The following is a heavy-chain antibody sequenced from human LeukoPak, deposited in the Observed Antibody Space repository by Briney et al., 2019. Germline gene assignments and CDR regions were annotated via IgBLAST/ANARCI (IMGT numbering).Heavy chain of an antibody. CDR2: INHSGST. D-gene: IGHD6-19*01. Sequence: PSETLSLTCAVYGGSFSGYYWSWIRQPPGKGLEWIGEINHSGSTNYNPSLKSRVTISVDTSKNQFSLKLSSVTAADTAVYYCARSKKQWLVQRSYYYYMDVWGKGTTVTVSS. V-gene: IGHV4-34*01. CDR3: ARSKKQWLVQRSYYYYMDV. J-gene: IGHJ6*03. CDR1: GGSFSGYY.